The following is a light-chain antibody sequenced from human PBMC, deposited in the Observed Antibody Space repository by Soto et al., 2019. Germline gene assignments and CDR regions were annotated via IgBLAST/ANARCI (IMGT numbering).Light chain of an antibody. CDR1: QSISSW. CDR3: HPYHTWWT. J-gene: IGKJ1*01. CDR2: KAS. Sequence: DIQMTQSPSTLSASVGDRVTITCRASQSISSWLAWYQQKPGKAPKILIYKASSLESGVPSRFSGSGSGTEFTLTISSLQPDDFATYYCHPYHTWWTFGQGTKVEI. V-gene: IGKV1-5*03.